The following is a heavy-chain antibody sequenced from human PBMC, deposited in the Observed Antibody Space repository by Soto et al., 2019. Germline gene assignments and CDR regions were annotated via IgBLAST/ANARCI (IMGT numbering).Heavy chain of an antibody. Sequence: QITLKESGPTLVKPTQTLTLTCTFSGFSLSTSGVGVGWIRQPPGKALEWLALIYWDDDKRYSPSLKSRLTITKDTSKNQVVLTMTNMDPVDTATYYCAREGGVYDYGDYVPWFDPWGQGTLVTVSS. CDR2: IYWDDDK. CDR1: GFSLSTSGVG. V-gene: IGHV2-5*02. CDR3: AREGGVYDYGDYVPWFDP. D-gene: IGHD4-17*01. J-gene: IGHJ5*02.